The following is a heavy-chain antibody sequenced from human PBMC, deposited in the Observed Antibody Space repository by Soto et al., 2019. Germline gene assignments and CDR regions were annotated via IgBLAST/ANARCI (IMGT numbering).Heavy chain of an antibody. CDR3: GRVLSDYIGGSYRGTYFDY. D-gene: IGHD3-16*02. CDR1: GYTFTGYY. V-gene: IGHV1-2*04. J-gene: IGHJ4*02. Sequence: ASVKVSCKASGYTFTGYYMHWVRQAPGQGLEWMGWINPNSGGTNYAQKFQGWVTMTRDTSISTAYMELSRLRSDDTAVYYCGRVLSDYIGGSYRGTYFDYGGQETLVTVSS. CDR2: INPNSGGT.